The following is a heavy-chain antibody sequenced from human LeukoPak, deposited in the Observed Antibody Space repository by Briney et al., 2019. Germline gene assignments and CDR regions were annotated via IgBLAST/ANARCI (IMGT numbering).Heavy chain of an antibody. Sequence: SVKVSCKASGGTFSSYAISWVRQAPGQGLEWMGGIIPIFGTANYAQKFQGRVTITADESTSTAYMELSSLRSEDTAVYCCARDLRSSGWYSGYYYYGMDVWGQGTTVTVSS. CDR2: IIPIFGTA. CDR3: ARDLRSSGWYSGYYYYGMDV. V-gene: IGHV1-69*01. CDR1: GGTFSSYA. J-gene: IGHJ6*02. D-gene: IGHD6-19*01.